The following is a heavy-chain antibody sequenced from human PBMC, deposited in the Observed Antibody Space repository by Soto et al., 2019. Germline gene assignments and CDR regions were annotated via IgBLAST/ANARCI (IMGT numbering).Heavy chain of an antibody. V-gene: IGHV4-34*01. J-gene: IGHJ5*02. D-gene: IGHD6-13*01. CDR1: GGSFSGYY. CDR3: ARGPRSLPSWFDP. CDR2: INHSGST. Sequence: SETLSLTCAVYGGSFSGYYWSWIRQPPGKGLEWIGEINHSGSTNYNPSLKSRVTISVDTSKNQFSLKLSSVTAADTAVYYCARGPRSLPSWFDPWGQGTLVTVSS.